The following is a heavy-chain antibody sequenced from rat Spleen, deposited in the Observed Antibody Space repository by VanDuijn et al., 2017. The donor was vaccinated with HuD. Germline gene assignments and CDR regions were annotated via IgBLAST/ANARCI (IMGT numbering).Heavy chain of an antibody. D-gene: IGHD2-2*01. CDR3: TRAGYLRDWYFDF. J-gene: IGHJ1*01. CDR1: GFTFTNYD. V-gene: IGHV5-25*01. Sequence: EVRLVESGGGLVQPGRSLKLSCAASGFTFTNYDMAWVRQAPTKGLEWIASISTGGGNTYYRDSVKGRFTISRDDAKSTLYLQMDSLRSEDTATYYCTRAGYLRDWYFDFWGPGTMVTVSS. CDR2: ISTGGGNT.